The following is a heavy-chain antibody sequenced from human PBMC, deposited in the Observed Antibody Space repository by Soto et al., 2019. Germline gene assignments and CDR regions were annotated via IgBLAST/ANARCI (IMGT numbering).Heavy chain of an antibody. CDR1: GFTFSSYA. D-gene: IGHD4-17*01. V-gene: IGHV3-23*01. Sequence: GGSLRLSCAASGFTFSSYAMSWVRQAPGKGLEWVSAISGSGGSTYYADSVKGRFTISRDNSKNTLYLQMNSLRAEDTAVYYCAKESPPSYDYGDINYFDYGGQGTLVTVSS. CDR3: AKESPPSYDYGDINYFDY. CDR2: ISGSGGST. J-gene: IGHJ4*02.